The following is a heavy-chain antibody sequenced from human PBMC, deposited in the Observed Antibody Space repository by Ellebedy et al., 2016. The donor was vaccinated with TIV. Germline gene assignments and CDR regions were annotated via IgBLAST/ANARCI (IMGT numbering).Heavy chain of an antibody. CDR2: IKQDGSET. CDR3: ARFAVPSFNGNYYNDAFDI. V-gene: IGHV3-7*01. J-gene: IGHJ3*02. Sequence: GESLKISCTTFGFIFTNYWMSWVRQAPGKGLEWVANIKQDGSETYYVDSVKGRFTISRDNAKKSVYLQMNSLRAEDMAVYYSARFAVPSFNGNYYNDAFDIWGQGTMVTVSS. CDR1: GFIFTNYW. D-gene: IGHD1-26*01.